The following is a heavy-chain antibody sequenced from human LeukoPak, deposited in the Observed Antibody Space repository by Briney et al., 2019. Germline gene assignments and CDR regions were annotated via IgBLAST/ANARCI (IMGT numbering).Heavy chain of an antibody. D-gene: IGHD4-11*01. Sequence: GGSLRLSCEGSAFIFSGHWMNWVRQTPGKGLEWVASIEEDGSERQYVDSVKGRFSISRDNTKGSLFLQLNSLRAEDTAVYYCASDYSNYYYGMDVWGQGTTVTVSS. J-gene: IGHJ6*02. V-gene: IGHV3-7*03. CDR2: IEEDGSER. CDR1: AFIFSGHW. CDR3: ASDYSNYYYGMDV.